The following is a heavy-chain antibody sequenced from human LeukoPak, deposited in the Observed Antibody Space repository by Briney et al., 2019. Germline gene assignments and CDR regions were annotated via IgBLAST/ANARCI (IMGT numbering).Heavy chain of an antibody. CDR2: INHSGSA. CDR1: GGSFSGYY. J-gene: IGHJ4*02. Sequence: PSETLSLTCAVYGGSFSGYYWSWIRQPPGKGLEWIGEINHSGSANYNPSLKSRVTIPVDTSKNQFSLKLSSVTAADTAVYYCARWDYYGSGSYYNRAGKYFDYWGQGTLVTVSS. V-gene: IGHV4-34*01. D-gene: IGHD3-10*01. CDR3: ARWDYYGSGSYYNRAGKYFDY.